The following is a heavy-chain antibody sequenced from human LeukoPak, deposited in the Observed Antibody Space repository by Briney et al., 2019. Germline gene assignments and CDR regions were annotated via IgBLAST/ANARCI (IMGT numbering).Heavy chain of an antibody. D-gene: IGHD3-22*01. J-gene: IGHJ4*02. CDR3: ARDYYDSSGYYPGSY. Sequence: QPGGSLRLSCAASGFTFSSYSMNWVRQAPGKGLEWVSYISSSSSTIYYADSVKGRFTISGDNAKNSLYLQMNSLRAEDTAVYYCARDYYDSSGYYPGSYWGQGTLVTVSS. V-gene: IGHV3-48*04. CDR1: GFTFSSYS. CDR2: ISSSSSTI.